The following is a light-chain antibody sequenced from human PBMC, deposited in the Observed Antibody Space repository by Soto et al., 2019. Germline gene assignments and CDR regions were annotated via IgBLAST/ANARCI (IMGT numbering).Light chain of an antibody. CDR1: QSVSSN. CDR2: GAS. CDR3: PQYPNRRT. V-gene: IGKV3-15*01. Sequence: EIVMTQSPATLSVSPGERATLSCRASQSVSSNLAWYQQKPGQAPRLLIYGASTRATGIPARFSGSGSGTAFTLTISRMPPEDFAPSFCPQYPNRRTFGQGTNVEIK. J-gene: IGKJ1*01.